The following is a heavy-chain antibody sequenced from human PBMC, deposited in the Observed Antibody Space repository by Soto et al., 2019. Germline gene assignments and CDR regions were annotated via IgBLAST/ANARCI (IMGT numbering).Heavy chain of an antibody. CDR1: GYTFTGYY. CDR2: INPNSGGT. J-gene: IGHJ6*02. Sequence: ASVKVSCKASGYTFTGYYMHWVRQAPGQGLEWMGWINPNSGGTNYAQKFQGRVTMTRNTSISTAYMELSSLRSEDTAVYYCARDQTGTTTYYYYGMDVWGQGTTVTVSS. V-gene: IGHV1-2*02. CDR3: ARDQTGTTTYYYYGMDV. D-gene: IGHD1-7*01.